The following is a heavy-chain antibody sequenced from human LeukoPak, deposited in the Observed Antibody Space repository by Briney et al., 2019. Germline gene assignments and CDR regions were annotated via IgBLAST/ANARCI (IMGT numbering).Heavy chain of an antibody. CDR3: ARASHRGQLDY. V-gene: IGHV4-61*02. CDR2: IYTSGST. CDR1: GGSISSGDYY. D-gene: IGHD6-6*01. Sequence: SQTLSLTCTVSGGSISSGDYYWSWIRQPAGKGLEWIGRIYTSGSTNYNPSLKSRVTISVDTSKNQFSLKLSSVTAADTAVYYCARASHRGQLDYWGQGTLVTVSS. J-gene: IGHJ4*02.